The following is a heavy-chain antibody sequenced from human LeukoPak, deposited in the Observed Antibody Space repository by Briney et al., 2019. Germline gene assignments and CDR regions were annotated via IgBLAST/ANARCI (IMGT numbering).Heavy chain of an antibody. D-gene: IGHD3-22*01. CDR2: IYPGDSDT. CDR3: ARLPHYYDSSGYYYYGTDV. CDR1: GYSFTSYW. V-gene: IGHV5-51*01. J-gene: IGHJ6*02. Sequence: GESLKISCKGSGYSFTSYWIGWVRQMPGKGLEWMGIIYPGDSDTRYSPSFQGQVTISADKSISTAYLQWSSLKASDTAMYYCARLPHYYDSSGYYYYGTDVWGQGTTVTVSS.